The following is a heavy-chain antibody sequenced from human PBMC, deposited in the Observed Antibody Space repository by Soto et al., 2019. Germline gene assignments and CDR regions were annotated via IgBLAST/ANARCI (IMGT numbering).Heavy chain of an antibody. J-gene: IGHJ6*02. CDR2: ISYDGSNK. Sequence: LSLTCAASGFPFSSYGMHWVRQAPGKGLEWVAVISYDGSNKYYADSVKGRFTISRDNSKNTLYLQMNSLRAEDTAVYYCAKDRYYYDSSGYLSVEDYYYYYGMDVWGQGTTVTVSS. D-gene: IGHD3-22*01. CDR3: AKDRYYYDSSGYLSVEDYYYYYGMDV. CDR1: GFPFSSYG. V-gene: IGHV3-30*18.